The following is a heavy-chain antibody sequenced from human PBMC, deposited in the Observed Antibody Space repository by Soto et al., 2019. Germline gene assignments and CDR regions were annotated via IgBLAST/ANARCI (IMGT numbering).Heavy chain of an antibody. J-gene: IGHJ6*01. Sequence: ASVKVSCKASGYTFTGYYMHWVRQAPGQGLEWMGWINPNSGGTNYAQKFQGRVTMTRDTSISTAYMELSRLRSDDTAVYYCARIPAATHYYYYGMEVWGQGTTVTVSS. CDR1: GYTFTGYY. V-gene: IGHV1-2*02. D-gene: IGHD2-2*01. CDR2: INPNSGGT. CDR3: ARIPAATHYYYYGMEV.